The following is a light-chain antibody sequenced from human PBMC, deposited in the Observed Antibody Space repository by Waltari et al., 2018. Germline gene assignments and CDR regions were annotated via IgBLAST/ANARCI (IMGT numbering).Light chain of an antibody. CDR3: QSYDSSLSGVV. V-gene: IGLV1-40*01. J-gene: IGLJ2*01. CDR2: GNS. Sequence: QSVLTQPPSVSGAPGQRVTISCTGSSSNIRAGYDVHWYQQLPGTAPKLLIYGNSNRPSGVPDRFSGSKSGTSASLVITGLQAEDEADYYCQSYDSSLSGVVFGGGTKLTVL. CDR1: SSNIRAGYD.